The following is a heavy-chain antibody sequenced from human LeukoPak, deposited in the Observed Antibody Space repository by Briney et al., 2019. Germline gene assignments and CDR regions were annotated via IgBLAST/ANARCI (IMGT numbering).Heavy chain of an antibody. D-gene: IGHD3-22*01. CDR3: AKRKDSGGYYFFDY. CDR2: ISSSGGST. CDR1: GFTFSDFA. J-gene: IGHJ4*02. Sequence: GGSLRLSCAASGFTFSDFAMSWVRQAPGKGLECVSVISSSGGSTYSADSVKARFTISRDNSKNTLYLQMNSLRAEDTAVYYCAKRKDSGGYYFFDYWGQGTLVTVSS. V-gene: IGHV3-23*01.